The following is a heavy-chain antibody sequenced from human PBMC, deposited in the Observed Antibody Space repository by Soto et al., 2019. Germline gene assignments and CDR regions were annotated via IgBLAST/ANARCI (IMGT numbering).Heavy chain of an antibody. D-gene: IGHD6-19*01. V-gene: IGHV3-30*03. CDR2: ISYDGSNK. Sequence: QVQLVESGGGVVQPGRSLRLSCAASGFTFSSYGMHWVRQAPGKGLEWVAVISYDGSNKYYADSVKGRFTISRDNSKKTLYLQMNSLRAEDTAVYYCATCPKQWLVLARGYFDYWGQGTLVTVSS. J-gene: IGHJ4*02. CDR3: ATCPKQWLVLARGYFDY. CDR1: GFTFSSYG.